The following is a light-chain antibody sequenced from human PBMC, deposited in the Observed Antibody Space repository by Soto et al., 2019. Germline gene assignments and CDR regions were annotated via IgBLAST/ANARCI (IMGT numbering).Light chain of an antibody. J-gene: IGKJ1*01. CDR2: GAS. V-gene: IGKV3-15*01. CDR1: QSIRNN. CDR3: QQYNNWPWT. Sequence: EIVMTQSPATLSVSPGERATLSCRASQSIRNNLIWYQQKSGQAPRLLIYGASTRATGVPARFSGSGSGTEFTLTISSLQSEDIAVYSCQQYNNWPWTFGQGTKVDIK.